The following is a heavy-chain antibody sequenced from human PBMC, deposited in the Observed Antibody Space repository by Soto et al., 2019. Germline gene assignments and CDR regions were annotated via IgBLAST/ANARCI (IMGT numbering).Heavy chain of an antibody. V-gene: IGHV3-30*18. CDR2: ISYDGSNK. CDR1: GFTFSSYG. Sequence: PGGSLRLSCAASGFTFSSYGMHWVRQAPGKGLEWVAVISYDGSNKYYADSVKGRFTISRDNSKNTLYLQMNSLRAEDTAVYYCAKEGGTGYSSSWYNNWFDPWGQGTLVTVSS. CDR3: AKEGGTGYSSSWYNNWFDP. D-gene: IGHD6-13*01. J-gene: IGHJ5*02.